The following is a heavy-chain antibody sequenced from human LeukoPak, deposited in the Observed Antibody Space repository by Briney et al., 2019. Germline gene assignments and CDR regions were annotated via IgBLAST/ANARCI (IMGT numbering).Heavy chain of an antibody. CDR2: IYWDDDK. J-gene: IGHJ4*02. CDR3: AHVTGYCTNGVCYSRRYYFDY. Sequence: QSGPTLVNPTQTLTLTCTFSGFSVNTSGVGVGWIRQPPGKALEWLALIYWDDDKRYSPSLKSRLTITKDTSKNQVVLTMTNMDPVDTATYYCAHVTGYCTNGVCYSRRYYFDYWGQGTLVTVSS. D-gene: IGHD2-8*01. CDR1: GFSVNTSGVG. V-gene: IGHV2-5*02.